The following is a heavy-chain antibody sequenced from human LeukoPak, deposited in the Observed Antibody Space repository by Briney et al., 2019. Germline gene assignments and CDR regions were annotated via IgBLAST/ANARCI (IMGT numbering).Heavy chain of an antibody. V-gene: IGHV1-2*02. CDR2: INPNSGGT. Sequence: ASAKVSCKASGYTFTGYYMHWVRQAPGQGLEWMGWINPNSGGTNYAQKFQGRVTMTRDTSISTAYMELSRLRSDDTAVYYCARSEVVPAATFGYWGQGTLVTVSS. CDR3: ARSEVVPAATFGY. D-gene: IGHD2-2*01. CDR1: GYTFTGYY. J-gene: IGHJ4*02.